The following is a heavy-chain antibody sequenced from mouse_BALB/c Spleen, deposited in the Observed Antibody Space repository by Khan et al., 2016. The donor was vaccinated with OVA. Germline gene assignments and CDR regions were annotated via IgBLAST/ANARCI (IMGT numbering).Heavy chain of an antibody. J-gene: IGHJ4*01. CDR1: GYTFTSYW. V-gene: IGHV1S41*01. Sequence: DLVKPGASVKLSCKASGYTFTSYWINWIKQRPGQGLEWVGHIGPGSGNTYYNEIFKGKATLTVDTSSSTAYIQLSSLSSEDSAVYVCARSNYDGSSLYAMDYWGQGTSVTVSS. D-gene: IGHD1-1*01. CDR2: IGPGSGNT. CDR3: ARSNYDGSSLYAMDY.